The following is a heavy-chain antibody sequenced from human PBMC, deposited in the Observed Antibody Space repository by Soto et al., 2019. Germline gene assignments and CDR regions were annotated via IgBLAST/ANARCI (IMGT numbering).Heavy chain of an antibody. CDR1: GFTFSSYS. V-gene: IGHV3-21*01. CDR3: ARDAYGDYNYYYYMDV. CDR2: ISSSSSYI. D-gene: IGHD4-17*01. J-gene: IGHJ6*03. Sequence: ESGGGLVKPGGSLRLSCAASGFTFSSYSMNWVRQAPGKGLEWVSSISSSSSYIYYADSVKGRFTISRDNAKNSLYLQMNSLRAEDTAVYYCARDAYGDYNYYYYMDVWGKGTTVTVSS.